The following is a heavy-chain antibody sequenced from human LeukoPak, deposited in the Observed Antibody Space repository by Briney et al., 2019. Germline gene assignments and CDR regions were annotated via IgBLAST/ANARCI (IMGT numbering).Heavy chain of an antibody. J-gene: IGHJ6*03. CDR3: AKSPYGSCYYYYYMDV. CDR1: GYTFTGYY. D-gene: IGHD2-15*01. V-gene: IGHV1-2*02. CDR2: INPNSGGT. Sequence: ASVKVSRKASGYTFTGYYMHWVRQAPGQGLEWMGWINPNSGGTNYAQKFQGRVTMTRDTSISTAYMELSRLRSDDTAVYYCAKSPYGSCYYYYYMDVWGKGTTVTVSS.